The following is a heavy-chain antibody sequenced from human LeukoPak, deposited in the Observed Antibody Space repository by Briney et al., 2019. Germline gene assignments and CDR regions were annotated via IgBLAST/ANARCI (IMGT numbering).Heavy chain of an antibody. J-gene: IGHJ4*02. D-gene: IGHD2-2*01. CDR3: ARVVVPRVLDY. CDR2: IYYSGST. CDR1: GGSISSGDYY. Sequence: SQTLSLTCTVSGGSISSGDYYWSWIRQPPGKGLGWIGYIYYSGSTYYNPSLKSRVTISVDTSKNQFSLKLSSVTAADTAVYYCARVVVPRVLDYWGQGTLVTVSS. V-gene: IGHV4-30-4*01.